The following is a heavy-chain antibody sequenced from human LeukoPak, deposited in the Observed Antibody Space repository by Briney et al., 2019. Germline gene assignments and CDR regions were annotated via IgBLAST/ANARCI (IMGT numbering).Heavy chain of an antibody. CDR3: ARDRGADSSGYLDY. V-gene: IGHV4-59*12. CDR1: GGSISSYY. D-gene: IGHD3-22*01. Sequence: SETLSLTCTVSGGSISSYYWSWIRQPPGKGLEWIGYIYYSGSTYYNPSLKSRVTISVDTSKNQFSLKLSSVTAADTAVYYCARDRGADSSGYLDYWGQGTLVTVSS. CDR2: IYYSGST. J-gene: IGHJ4*02.